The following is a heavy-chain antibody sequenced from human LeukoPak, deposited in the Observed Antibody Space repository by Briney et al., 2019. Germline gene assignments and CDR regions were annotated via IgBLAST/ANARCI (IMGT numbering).Heavy chain of an antibody. Sequence: SETLSLTCTVSGGSVSSGSYYWSWIRQPPGKGLEWIGYIYYSGSTNYNPSLKSRVTISVDTSRNQFSLKLSSVTAADTAVYYCARVVPYYYYYGMDVWGQGTTVTVSS. CDR2: IYYSGST. CDR1: GGSVSSGSYY. CDR3: ARVVPYYYYYGMDV. D-gene: IGHD2-2*01. J-gene: IGHJ6*02. V-gene: IGHV4-61*01.